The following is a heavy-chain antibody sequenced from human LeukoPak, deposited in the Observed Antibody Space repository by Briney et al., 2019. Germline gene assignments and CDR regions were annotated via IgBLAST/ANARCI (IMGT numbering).Heavy chain of an antibody. J-gene: IGHJ5*02. CDR2: IGGSGSST. V-gene: IGHV3-23*01. CDR1: GFTFNSYA. CDR3: ATGSGT. Sequence: GGSLRPSCAASGFTFNSYAMSWVRQAPGKGLEWVSAIGGSGSSTYYTDSVKGRFTISRDNSKNTLYLQMSSLRAEDTAVYYCATGSGTWGQGTRVTVSS.